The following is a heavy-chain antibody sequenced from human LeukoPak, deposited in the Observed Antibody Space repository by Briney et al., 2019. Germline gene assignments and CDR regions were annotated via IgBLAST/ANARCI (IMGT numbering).Heavy chain of an antibody. CDR2: ISASGP. J-gene: IGHJ4*02. Sequence: GGSLRLSCEGSGFTFSRLAMTWVRQAPGKGLEWVSTISASGPYYADAVRGRFTISRDNSRNTLSLQMDSLRAEDTAVYYCAKDHESDGYPCLDHWGLGTLVTVSS. V-gene: IGHV3-23*01. CDR1: GFTFSRLA. D-gene: IGHD3-22*01. CDR3: AKDHESDGYPCLDH.